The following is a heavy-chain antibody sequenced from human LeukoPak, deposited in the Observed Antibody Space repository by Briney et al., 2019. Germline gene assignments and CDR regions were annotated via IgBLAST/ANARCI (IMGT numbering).Heavy chain of an antibody. CDR2: ISSSTSYI. J-gene: IGHJ6*02. V-gene: IGHV3-21*01. D-gene: IGHD6-13*01. CDR3: AMSSSRYSRRALDYYGLDV. CDR1: GFTFSSYT. Sequence: GGSLRLSCAASGFTFSSYTMNWVRQAPGKGLEWVSSISSSTSYIYYADSMKGRFTISRDNAKNSLYLQMNSLRADDTAVYYCAMSSSRYSRRALDYYGLDVWGQGTTVTVSS.